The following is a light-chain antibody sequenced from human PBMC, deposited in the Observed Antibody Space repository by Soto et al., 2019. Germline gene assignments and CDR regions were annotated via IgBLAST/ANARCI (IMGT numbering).Light chain of an antibody. CDR1: QSISSGY. J-gene: IGKJ4*01. CDR3: QQYRSPPPT. Sequence: EVVLTQSPGTLSLSPWESATLSCMASQSISSGYLAWYQQKPGQAPRLLIYGATSRATGIPGRFSGSGSGTDFTLTVSGLEPEDFAVYYCQQYRSPPPTFGGGTKVDIK. V-gene: IGKV3-20*01. CDR2: GAT.